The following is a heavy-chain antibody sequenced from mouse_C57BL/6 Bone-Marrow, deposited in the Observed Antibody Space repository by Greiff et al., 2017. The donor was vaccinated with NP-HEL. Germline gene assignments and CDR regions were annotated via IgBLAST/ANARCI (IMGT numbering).Heavy chain of an antibody. CDR3: TSAIYHTV. J-gene: IGHJ1*03. CDR2: IDPENGDT. V-gene: IGHV14-4*01. D-gene: IGHD1-1*01. Sequence: EVQLQQSGAELVRPGASVKLSCTASGFNITDDYMHWVKPRPEQGLEWIGWIDPENGDTEYASQFQGKATITADTSSNTAYLQLSSLTSEDTAFYCGTSAIYHTVWGTGTTVTVSS. CDR1: GFNITDDY.